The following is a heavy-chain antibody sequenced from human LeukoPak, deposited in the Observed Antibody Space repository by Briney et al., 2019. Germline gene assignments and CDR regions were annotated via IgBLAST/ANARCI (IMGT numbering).Heavy chain of an antibody. CDR1: GYTFTSYY. J-gene: IGHJ3*02. V-gene: IGHV1-46*01. D-gene: IGHD2-15*01. Sequence: ASVKVSCKASGYTFTSYYMHWVRQAPGQGLEWMGIINPSGASTSYAQKFQGRVTMTRDMSTSTVYMELSSPRSEDRAVYYCARGGAYCSGGSCHYDDAFDIWGQGTMVTVSS. CDR2: INPSGAST. CDR3: ARGGAYCSGGSCHYDDAFDI.